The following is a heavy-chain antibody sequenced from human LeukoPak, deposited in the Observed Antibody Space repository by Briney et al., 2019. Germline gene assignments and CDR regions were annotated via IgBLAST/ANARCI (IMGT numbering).Heavy chain of an antibody. D-gene: IGHD1-26*01. V-gene: IGHV3-23*01. CDR1: GFTFKTYA. CDR2: IGGDGVSR. CDR3: AKRVGGTPDN. Sequence: GGSLRLSCAASGFTFKTYAMMWVRQAPGKGLEWVSAIGGDGVSRDCSDSVKGRFTISRDNSKNTLYLQMNSLRVEDTALYFCAKRVGGTPDNWGLGTLVTVSS. J-gene: IGHJ4*02.